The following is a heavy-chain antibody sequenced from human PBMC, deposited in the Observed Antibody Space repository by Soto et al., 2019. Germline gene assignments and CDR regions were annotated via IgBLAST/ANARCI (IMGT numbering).Heavy chain of an antibody. CDR2: IYYSGST. D-gene: IGHD6-6*01. V-gene: IGHV4-31*03. CDR1: GGSISSGGYY. J-gene: IGHJ4*02. Sequence: SETLSLTCTVSGGSISSGGYYWSWIRQHPGKGLEWIGYIYYSGSTYYNPSLKSRVTISVDTSKNQFSLKLSSVTAADTAVYYCARAASSIAARPIDYWGQGTLVTVSS. CDR3: ARAASSIAARPIDY.